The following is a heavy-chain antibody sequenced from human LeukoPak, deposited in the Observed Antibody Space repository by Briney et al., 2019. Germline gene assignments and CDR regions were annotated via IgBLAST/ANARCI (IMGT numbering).Heavy chain of an antibody. CDR2: IYSRGLTRGST. D-gene: IGHD1-26*01. Sequence: PSETLSLTCTVSGGSLSSYYWSWIRQPAGKGLEWIGYIYSRGLTRGSTNYNPSLKSRVTISVDTSKNQFSLKLSSVTAADTAVYYCARDQEYSGSYYRYFDYWGQGTLVTVSS. CDR3: ARDQEYSGSYYRYFDY. J-gene: IGHJ4*02. V-gene: IGHV4-59*01. CDR1: GGSLSSYY.